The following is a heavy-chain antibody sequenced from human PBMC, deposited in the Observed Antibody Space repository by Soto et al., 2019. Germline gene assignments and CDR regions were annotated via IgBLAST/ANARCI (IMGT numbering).Heavy chain of an antibody. CDR1: GFTFSDYY. CDR3: ARRKYSGYDFDY. J-gene: IGHJ4*02. Sequence: GGSLRLSCAASGFTFSDYYMSWIRQAPGKGLEWVSYISSSSSYTNYADSVKGRFTISRDNAKHSLYLQVNSLRAEDTAVYYCARRKYSGYDFDYWGQGTLVTVSS. V-gene: IGHV3-11*06. CDR2: ISSSSSYT. D-gene: IGHD5-12*01.